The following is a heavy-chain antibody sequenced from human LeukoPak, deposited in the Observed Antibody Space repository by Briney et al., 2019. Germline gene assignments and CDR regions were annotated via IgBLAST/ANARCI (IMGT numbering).Heavy chain of an antibody. CDR1: GFTFSRYA. V-gene: IGHV3-30-3*01. Sequence: GGSLRLSCAASGFTFSRYAMHWVRQAPGKELEWVAVISYDGSKEYYADSVKGRFIISRDNSENTVYVEMNSLRAEDTAVYYCARATVTTGAYFDYWGQGTPVTVSS. CDR3: ARATVTTGAYFDY. J-gene: IGHJ4*02. CDR2: ISYDGSKE. D-gene: IGHD4-17*01.